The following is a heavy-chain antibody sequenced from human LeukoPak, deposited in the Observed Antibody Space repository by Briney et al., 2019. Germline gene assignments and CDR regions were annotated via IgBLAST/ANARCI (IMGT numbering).Heavy chain of an antibody. D-gene: IGHD6-19*01. CDR3: VRIPNSAGFPNWFDP. V-gene: IGHV3-21*04. CDR1: GFTFSTYT. Sequence: GGSLRLSCAASGFTFSTYTMNWVRQAPGQGLEWVSSINSSNDYIYYADSVKGRFTISRDNAMNSLYLQMNRLRAEDTAVYYCVRIPNSAGFPNWFDPWGQGTLVTVSS. J-gene: IGHJ5*02. CDR2: INSSNDYI.